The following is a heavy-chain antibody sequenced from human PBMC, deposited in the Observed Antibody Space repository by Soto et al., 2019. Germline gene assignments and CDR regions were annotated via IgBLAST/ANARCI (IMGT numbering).Heavy chain of an antibody. J-gene: IGHJ4*02. CDR3: ARAEWLLLDY. D-gene: IGHD3-3*01. V-gene: IGHV3-30-3*01. CDR2: ISYDGSNK. Sequence: QVQLVASGGGVVQPGRSLRLSCAASGFTFSSYAMHWVRQAPGKGLEWVAVISYDGSNKYYADSVKGRFTISRDNSKNTLYLQMNSLRAEDTAVYYCARAEWLLLDYWGQGTLVTVSS. CDR1: GFTFSSYA.